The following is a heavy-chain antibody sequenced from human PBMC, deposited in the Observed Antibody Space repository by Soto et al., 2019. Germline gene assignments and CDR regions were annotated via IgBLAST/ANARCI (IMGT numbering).Heavy chain of an antibody. V-gene: IGHV1-69*11. CDR1: GGTFSSSG. CDR3: ARWPQPRYTADPYAVDV. J-gene: IGHJ6*02. Sequence: QVHLVQSGTEVKKPGSSVKVSCKASGGTFSSSGFSWVRQAPGQGLEWMGMIVPSLDTPNYAQKFKARVTITADEVTSTAYMELRSLRSEDTAVYYCARWPQPRYTADPYAVDVWGQGTRVIVSS. D-gene: IGHD3-16*02. CDR2: IVPSLDTP.